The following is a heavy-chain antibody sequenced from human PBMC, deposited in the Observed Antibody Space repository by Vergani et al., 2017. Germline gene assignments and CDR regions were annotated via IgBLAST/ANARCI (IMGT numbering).Heavy chain of an antibody. CDR2: IHSSGTT. CDR1: GGYITRGSFH. CDR3: ARDSWTSELRGVYWFDT. V-gene: IGHV4-61*02. J-gene: IGHJ5*02. Sequence: QVQLHESGPGLVKPSHTLSLTCTVSGGYITRGSFHWSWIRQPAGKGLEWIGRIHSSGTTHYNPSLKSRVTLSVATSKNQLSLRMTSVTAADTAVYYCARDSWTSELRGVYWFDTWGQGTLVSVSS. D-gene: IGHD3-10*01.